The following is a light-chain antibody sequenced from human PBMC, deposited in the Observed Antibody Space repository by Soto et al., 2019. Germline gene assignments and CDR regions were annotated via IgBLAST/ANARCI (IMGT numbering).Light chain of an antibody. J-gene: IGKJ5*01. Sequence: EIVMTQSPATLSVSPGERATLSCRASQSVSSNLAWYQQKPGHPPRLLIYDTSNRVTGIPARFSGSRSGTDFTLTISSLEPEDFAVYFCHQRNKFGQGTRLEIK. V-gene: IGKV3-11*01. CDR2: DTS. CDR1: QSVSSN. CDR3: HQRNK.